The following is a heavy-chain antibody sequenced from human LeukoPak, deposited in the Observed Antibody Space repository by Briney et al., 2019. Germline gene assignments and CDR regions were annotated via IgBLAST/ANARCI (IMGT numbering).Heavy chain of an antibody. CDR2: IYYSGST. V-gene: IGHV4-59*01. CDR1: GGSISSYY. D-gene: IGHD3-22*01. J-gene: IGHJ3*02. Sequence: SETLSLTCTVSGGSISSYYWSWIRQPPGKGLEWIGYIYYSGSTNYNPSLKSRVTISVDTSKNQFSLKLSSVTAADTAVYYCARTRVYYYDSSGYPPLDAFDIRGQGTMVTVSS. CDR3: ARTRVYYYDSSGYPPLDAFDI.